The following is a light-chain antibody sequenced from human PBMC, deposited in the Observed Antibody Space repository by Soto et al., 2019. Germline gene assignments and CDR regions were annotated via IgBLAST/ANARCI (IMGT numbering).Light chain of an antibody. CDR2: DAS. V-gene: IGKV3-20*01. J-gene: IGKJ5*01. CDR1: QSVSSSY. CDR3: QQYGSSSIT. Sequence: EIVLTQSPGTLSLSPGERATLSCRASQSVSSSYFAWYQQKPGQAPRLLFYDASSRATDIPDRFSGSGSGTDFTLTISRLEPEDFAVYYCQQYGSSSITFGQGTRLEIK.